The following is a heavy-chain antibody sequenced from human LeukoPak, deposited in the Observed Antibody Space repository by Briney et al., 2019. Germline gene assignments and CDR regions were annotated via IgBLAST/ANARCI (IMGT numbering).Heavy chain of an antibody. D-gene: IGHD6-19*01. Sequence: GGSLRLSCAASGFTFSSYGMHWVRQAPGKGLEWVAVISYDGSNKYYADSVKGRFTMSRDNSKNTLYLQMNSLRAEDTAVYYCARGPTSGWYFDYWGQGTLVTVSS. V-gene: IGHV3-30*19. CDR2: ISYDGSNK. J-gene: IGHJ4*02. CDR1: GFTFSSYG. CDR3: ARGPTSGWYFDY.